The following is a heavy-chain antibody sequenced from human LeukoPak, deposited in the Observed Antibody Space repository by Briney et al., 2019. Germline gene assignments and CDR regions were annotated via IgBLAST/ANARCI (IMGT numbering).Heavy chain of an antibody. V-gene: IGHV3-7*03. J-gene: IGHJ5*02. CDR3: ARDHPIRYLGFDP. Sequence: TGGSLRLSCAASGFTFSSYWMNWARQAPGKGLEWVASINHNGNVNYYVDSVKGRFTISRDNAKNSLYLQMSNLRAEDTAVYYCARDHPIRYLGFDPWGQGTLVTVSS. CDR2: INHNGNVN. CDR1: GFTFSSYW. D-gene: IGHD3-9*01.